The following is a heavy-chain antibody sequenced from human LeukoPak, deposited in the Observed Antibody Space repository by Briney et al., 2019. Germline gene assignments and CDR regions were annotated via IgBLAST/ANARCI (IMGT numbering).Heavy chain of an antibody. CDR1: GFTFSNYG. CDR2: ISTSSSYI. Sequence: GGSLRLSCAASGFTFSNYGMHWVRQAPGKGLEWLSYISTSSSYIYYADSVKGRFTVSRDNAMNSLFLQMNSLRAEDTAVYYCAKDRLRAAAAPWAFDYWGQGTLVTVSS. CDR3: AKDRLRAAAAPWAFDY. J-gene: IGHJ4*02. V-gene: IGHV3-21*04. D-gene: IGHD6-13*01.